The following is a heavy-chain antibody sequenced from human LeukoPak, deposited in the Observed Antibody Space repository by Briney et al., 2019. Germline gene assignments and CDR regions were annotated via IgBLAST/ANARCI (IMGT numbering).Heavy chain of an antibody. CDR2: ISASNGNT. D-gene: IGHD3-3*01. CDR1: GYTYTSYD. CDR3: ARDNLYYGSDY. Sequence: ASVKVSCKASGYTYTSYDISWVRQAPGQGLEWMGWISASNGNTNYAQILQGRVTLTTDTSTSTAYMELRSLTSDDTAVYYCARDNLYYGSDYWGQGTLVTVSS. V-gene: IGHV1-18*01. J-gene: IGHJ4*02.